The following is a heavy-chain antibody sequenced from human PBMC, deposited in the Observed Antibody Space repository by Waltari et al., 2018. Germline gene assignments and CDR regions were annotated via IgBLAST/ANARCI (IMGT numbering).Heavy chain of an antibody. J-gene: IGHJ4*02. CDR1: GDSISSSNYY. Sequence: QLQLQESGPGLVKPSETLSLSCSVSGDSISSSNYYWGWIRQPPGKGLEWIARVYYSGTTDHTPSLKSRVTISPDTSRNQFYLRLTSVTATDTAVYYCARSSAGMPRWLGDYWGQGILVTVSS. D-gene: IGHD5-12*01. CDR3: ARSSAGMPRWLGDY. CDR2: VYYSGTT. V-gene: IGHV4-39*01.